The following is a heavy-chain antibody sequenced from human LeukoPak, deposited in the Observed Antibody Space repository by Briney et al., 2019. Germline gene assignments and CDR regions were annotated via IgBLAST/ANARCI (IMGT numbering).Heavy chain of an antibody. J-gene: IGHJ4*02. Sequence: SETLSLTCTVSGGSISSSSYYWGWIRQPPGKGLEWIGSIYYSGSTYYNPSLKSRVTISVDTSKNQFSLKLGSVTAADTAVYYCARRVATAAPFDYWGQGTLVAVSS. V-gene: IGHV4-39*07. CDR1: GGSISSSSYY. CDR3: ARRVATAAPFDY. D-gene: IGHD6-25*01. CDR2: IYYSGST.